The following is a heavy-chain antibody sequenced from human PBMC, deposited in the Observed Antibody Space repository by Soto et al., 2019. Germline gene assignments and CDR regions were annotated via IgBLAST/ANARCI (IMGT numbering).Heavy chain of an antibody. D-gene: IGHD6-25*01. CDR2: MYYSGST. Sequence: SETLSLTCTVSGGSISSSDFYWGWLRQTPGKGLEFIGSMYYSGSTYYNPSLKSRLTISVDTSKSQFTLKLISVTAADTAVYYCAVVDSTGNWFDPWGEGALVTVSS. J-gene: IGHJ5*02. CDR1: GGSISSSDFY. V-gene: IGHV4-39*01. CDR3: AVVDSTGNWFDP.